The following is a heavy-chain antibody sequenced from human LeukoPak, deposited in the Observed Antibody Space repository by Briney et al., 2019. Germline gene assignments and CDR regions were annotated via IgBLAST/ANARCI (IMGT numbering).Heavy chain of an antibody. Sequence: GASVKVSCKASGYTFTGYYMHWVRQAPGQGLEWMGGIIPTFGTANYAQKFQGRVTITADKSTSTAYMELSSLRSEDTAVYYCARVSKYGSGSFGYLYYYMDVWGKGTTVTVSS. V-gene: IGHV1-69*06. CDR2: IIPTFGTA. CDR1: GYTFTGYY. D-gene: IGHD3-10*01. CDR3: ARVSKYGSGSFGYLYYYMDV. J-gene: IGHJ6*03.